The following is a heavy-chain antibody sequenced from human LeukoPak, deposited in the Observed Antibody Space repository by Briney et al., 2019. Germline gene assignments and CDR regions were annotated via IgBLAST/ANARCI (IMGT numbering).Heavy chain of an antibody. D-gene: IGHD2-8*01. CDR2: ITDSGGNT. J-gene: IGHJ4*02. Sequence: GGSLRFSCAASGFTFSSYWMSWVRQAPGKGLEWVSAITDSGGNTYYAAPVKGRFTISRDNSKNTLYLQMNSLRAEDTAVYYCARAGHCTNGICYTADFDYWGQGTLVTVSS. V-gene: IGHV3-23*01. CDR1: GFTFSSYW. CDR3: ARAGHCTNGICYTADFDY.